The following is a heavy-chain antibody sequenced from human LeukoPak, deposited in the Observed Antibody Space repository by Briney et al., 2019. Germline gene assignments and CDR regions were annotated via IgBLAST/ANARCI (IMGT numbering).Heavy chain of an antibody. J-gene: IGHJ5*02. CDR2: ISHDGSKQ. V-gene: IGHV3-30-3*01. CDR1: RFTFSSYA. CDR3: VRGFSHDSASFDP. D-gene: IGHD3-10*01. Sequence: GGSLRLSCAASRFTFSSYAMHWVRQAPGKGLAWVALISHDGSKQYYADSVKGRFTISRDNSKNTLHLQMNSMRPEDTAVYYCVRGFSHDSASFDPWGQGTLVTVSS.